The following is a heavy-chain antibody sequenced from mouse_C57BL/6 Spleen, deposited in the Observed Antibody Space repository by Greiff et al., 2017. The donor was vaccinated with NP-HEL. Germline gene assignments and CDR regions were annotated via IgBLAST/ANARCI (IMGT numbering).Heavy chain of an antibody. CDR3: ARRGGSSYFDY. CDR2: IYPGDGDT. CDR1: GYAFSSYW. V-gene: IGHV1-80*01. J-gene: IGHJ2*01. Sequence: QVQLQQSGAELVKPGASVKISCKASGYAFSSYWMNWVKQRPGKGLEWIGQIYPGDGDTNYNGQFKGKATLTAAKSSSTAYMQLSSLTSEDSAVYCCARRGGSSYFDYWGKGTTLTVSS. D-gene: IGHD1-1*01.